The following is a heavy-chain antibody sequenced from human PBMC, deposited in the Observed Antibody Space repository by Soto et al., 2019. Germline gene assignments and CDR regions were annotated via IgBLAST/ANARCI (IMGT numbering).Heavy chain of an antibody. CDR1: GFTFSSYA. Sequence: GGSLRLSCAASGFTFSSYAMSWVRQAPGMGLEWVSGIGGSGGNTYYADSVKGRFTISRDNSKNTLFLQMNSLRAEDTAEYYCARVVRYFDTPYGMDVWGQGTTVTVSS. V-gene: IGHV3-23*01. J-gene: IGHJ6*02. D-gene: IGHD3-9*01. CDR3: ARVVRYFDTPYGMDV. CDR2: IGGSGGNT.